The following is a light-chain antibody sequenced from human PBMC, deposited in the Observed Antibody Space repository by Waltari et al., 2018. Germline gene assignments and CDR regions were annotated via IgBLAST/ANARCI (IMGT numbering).Light chain of an antibody. J-gene: IGKJ2*01. CDR1: QSVFYNSKNKNY. Sequence: DIVMTQSPDSLPVSLGERATITCKSSQSVFYNSKNKNYLAWYQQKVGQPPKLTIYWASSRESGVLDRFSGSVSGTDFTLTISSLQTEDVAVYYCQQYYTAPYTFGQGTKLEIK. CDR3: QQYYTAPYT. CDR2: WAS. V-gene: IGKV4-1*01.